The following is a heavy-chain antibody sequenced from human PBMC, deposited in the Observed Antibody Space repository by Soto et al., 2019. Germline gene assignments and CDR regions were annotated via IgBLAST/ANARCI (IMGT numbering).Heavy chain of an antibody. V-gene: IGHV3-23*01. CDR3: AKGGYYSVFDI. CDR2: ISGSGVLT. D-gene: IGHD3-16*01. Sequence: GQCRCLSWALAGFSLSLPCISCVRQTPGQGLEYVTAISGSGVLTYDAVSSKGRFTISRDNSNNTLSLQVHRLRVEDTPVYSSAKGGYYSVFDIWGQGTMVTVSS. CDR1: GFSLSLPC. J-gene: IGHJ3*02.